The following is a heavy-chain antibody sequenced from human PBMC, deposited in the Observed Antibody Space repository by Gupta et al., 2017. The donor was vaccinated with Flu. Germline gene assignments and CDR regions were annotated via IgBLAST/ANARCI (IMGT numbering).Heavy chain of an antibody. CDR3: AKWSGTPLTGYVSDY. CDR1: DLSFSTYG. Sequence: QVQLVESGGGVVQPGGSQRLSCVCSDLSFSTYGMHWVRKGPGKGLEWLATISHDEGRNRYYADSVKGRFTTSRDNSANTLFLQMSSLSAEDTALYYCAKWSGTPLTGYVSDYWGQGVRVAVSS. J-gene: IGHJ4*02. CDR2: ISHDEGRNR. V-gene: IGHV3-30*18. D-gene: IGHD3-3*01.